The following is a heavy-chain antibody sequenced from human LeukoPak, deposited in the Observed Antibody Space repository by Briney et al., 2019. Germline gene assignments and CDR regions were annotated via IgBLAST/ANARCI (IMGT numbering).Heavy chain of an antibody. CDR2: IETDGSAT. V-gene: IGHV3-74*01. D-gene: IGHD6-25*01. CDR1: GFTFRGYG. CDR3: ARGGGYRLDY. Sequence: PGGSLRLSCAASGFTFRGYGMYWVRQTPGKGLEWVSAIETDGSATTYADSVEGRFSISRDNAKNILYLQMNSLRVEDTAVYYCARGGGYRLDYWGQGTLVTVSS. J-gene: IGHJ4*02.